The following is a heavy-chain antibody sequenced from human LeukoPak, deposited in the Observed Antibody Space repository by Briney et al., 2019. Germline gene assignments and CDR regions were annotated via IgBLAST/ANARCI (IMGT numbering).Heavy chain of an antibody. D-gene: IGHD3-10*01. CDR3: VRWKDYYGSGNRYFDY. CDR1: GFTSTDYY. CDR2: IDPNSGDT. V-gene: IGHV1-2*02. Sequence: ASVKVSCKASGFTSTDYYIHWVRQAPGQGLEWMGWIDPNSGDTNHAQNFRGRVTMTRGTSITTSYMELSRLRSDDTAVYYCVRWKDYYGSGNRYFDYWGQGTLITVSS. J-gene: IGHJ4*02.